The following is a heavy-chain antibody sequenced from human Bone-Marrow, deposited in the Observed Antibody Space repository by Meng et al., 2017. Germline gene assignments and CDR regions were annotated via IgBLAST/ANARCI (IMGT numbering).Heavy chain of an antibody. Sequence: GESLKISCAASGFTFSSYAMHWVRQAPGKGLEYVSAISSNGGSTYYANSVKGRFTISRDNSKNTLYLQMSSLRAEDMAVYYCARGYCSSTSSYEIFDYWGQGTLVTVSS. CDR3: ARGYCSSTSSYEIFDY. J-gene: IGHJ4*02. V-gene: IGHV3-64*01. CDR1: GFTFSSYA. D-gene: IGHD2-2*01. CDR2: ISSNGGST.